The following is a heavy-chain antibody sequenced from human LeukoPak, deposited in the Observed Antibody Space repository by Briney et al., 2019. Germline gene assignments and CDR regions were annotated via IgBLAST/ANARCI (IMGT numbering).Heavy chain of an antibody. Sequence: GGSLRRSCAASGFAFSTFWMHWVRQAPGKGLVWVSHIKSDGSSTTYADSVKGRFTISRDNAKNTLYLQMNSLRAEDTAVYYCARDRGYTQDLWGQGTLVTVSS. CDR3: ARDRGYTQDL. V-gene: IGHV3-74*03. J-gene: IGHJ4*02. CDR2: IKSDGSST. CDR1: GFAFSTFW. D-gene: IGHD5-12*01.